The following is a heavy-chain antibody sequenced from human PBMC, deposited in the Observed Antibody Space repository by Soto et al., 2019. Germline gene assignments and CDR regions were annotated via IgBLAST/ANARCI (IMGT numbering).Heavy chain of an antibody. Sequence: AAVKVSCKASGDTFTGYYMHWVRQAPGQGLEWMGWINPNSGGTNYAQKFQGRVTMTRDTSISTAYMELSRLRSDDTAVYYCARASLTVAGSLDYWSQGTLVTVSS. CDR3: ARASLTVAGSLDY. V-gene: IGHV1-2*02. CDR2: INPNSGGT. CDR1: GDTFTGYY. D-gene: IGHD6-19*01. J-gene: IGHJ4*02.